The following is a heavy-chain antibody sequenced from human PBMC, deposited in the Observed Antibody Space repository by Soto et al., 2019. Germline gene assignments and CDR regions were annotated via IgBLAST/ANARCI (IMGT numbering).Heavy chain of an antibody. D-gene: IGHD4-17*01. CDR1: GFTFSCYA. V-gene: IGHV3-23*01. J-gene: IGHJ3*02. CDR2: ISGSGGST. Sequence: EVQLLESGGGLVQPGGSLRLSCAASGFTFSCYAMSWVRQAPGKGLEWVSAISGSGGSTYSADSVKGRFTISRDNSTNTLYLQMNSLRAENTAVYYCSKARRGLPSRVAFDIWGQGTMVTVSS. CDR3: SKARRGLPSRVAFDI.